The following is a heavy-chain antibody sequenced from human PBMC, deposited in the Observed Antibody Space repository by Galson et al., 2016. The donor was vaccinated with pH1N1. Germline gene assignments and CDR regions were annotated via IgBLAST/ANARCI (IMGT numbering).Heavy chain of an antibody. J-gene: IGHJ4*02. CDR3: ARAIFAAAAV. CDR1: GFTFSDYY. V-gene: IGHV3-11*05. D-gene: IGHD6-13*01. Sequence: SLSLSCAASGFTFSDYYMYWIRQAPGKGLEWVSFISSRSSSYTNYAHSVKGRFTISRDNAKNSLYLQMNSLTAEHTAVYYCARAIFAAAAVWGQGTLVTVSS. CDR2: ISSRSSSYT.